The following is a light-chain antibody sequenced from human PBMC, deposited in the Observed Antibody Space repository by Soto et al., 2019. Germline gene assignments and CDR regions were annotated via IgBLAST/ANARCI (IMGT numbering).Light chain of an antibody. CDR3: QTLGCGIVV. J-gene: IGLJ2*01. Sequence: QLVLTQSPSASASLGASVKLTCTLSSGHSNYAIAWHQQQSEKGPRYLMKLNSDGSHSKGDGIPDRFSGSSSGAGRYLTVSSLQSEDEADYYCQTLGCGIVVFGGGTKLTVL. CDR2: LNSDGSH. CDR1: SGHSNYA. V-gene: IGLV4-69*01.